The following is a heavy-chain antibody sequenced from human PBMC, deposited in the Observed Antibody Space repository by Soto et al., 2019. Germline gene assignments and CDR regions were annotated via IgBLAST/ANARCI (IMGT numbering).Heavy chain of an antibody. V-gene: IGHV4-30-4*01. J-gene: IGHJ4*02. Sequence: QVQLQESGPGLVKPSQTLSLTCTVSGGSISSGDYYWSWIRQPPGKGLEWIGYIYYSGSTYYNPSIKSRVTISVDTSMNQFSLKLSSVTAADTAVYYCARDVGDYDYFDYWGQGTLVTVSS. D-gene: IGHD4-17*01. CDR3: ARDVGDYDYFDY. CDR2: IYYSGST. CDR1: GGSISSGDYY.